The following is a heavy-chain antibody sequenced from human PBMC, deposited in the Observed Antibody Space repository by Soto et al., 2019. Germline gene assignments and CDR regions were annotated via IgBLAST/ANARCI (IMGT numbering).Heavy chain of an antibody. CDR2: IYSGGST. CDR1: GFTVSSNY. Sequence: EVQLVESGGGLIQPGGSLRLSCAASGFTVSSNYMSWVRQAPGKGLEWVSVIYSGGSTYYADSVKGRFTISRDNSKNTLYLQMNSLRAEDTAVYYCARGLLWFGEGHYFDHWGQGTLVTVSS. D-gene: IGHD3-10*01. CDR3: ARGLLWFGEGHYFDH. V-gene: IGHV3-53*01. J-gene: IGHJ4*02.